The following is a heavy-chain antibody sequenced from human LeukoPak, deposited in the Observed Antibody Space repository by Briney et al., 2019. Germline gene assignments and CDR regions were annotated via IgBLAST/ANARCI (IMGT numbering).Heavy chain of an antibody. CDR1: GGSISNDGYY. J-gene: IGHJ5*02. CDR2: IYYSGST. V-gene: IGHV4-31*03. Sequence: SETLSLTCNVPGGSISNDGYYWSWFRQPPGKGLEWLGYIYYSGSTYYNPSLKSRVTLSVDTSKSQFSLRLSSVTAADTAVYYCARDLTGDQFFDPWGQGTLVTVSS. D-gene: IGHD7-27*01. CDR3: ARDLTGDQFFDP.